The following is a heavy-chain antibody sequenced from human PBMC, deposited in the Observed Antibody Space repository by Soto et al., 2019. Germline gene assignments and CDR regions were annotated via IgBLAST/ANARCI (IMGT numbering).Heavy chain of an antibody. Sequence: EVQLVESGGDLVQPGGSLRLSCAASGFTFSGHWMHWVRQVPGKGLEWVSRINTDGGTSAYADSVKGRFTISRDNAKNTIYLQMNALRAEDTAVYYCAREAGYCSRTSCYRRAFDTWGQGTRVTVSS. CDR3: AREAGYCSRTSCYRRAFDT. CDR1: GFTFSGHW. V-gene: IGHV3-74*03. D-gene: IGHD2-2*01. CDR2: INTDGGTS. J-gene: IGHJ3*02.